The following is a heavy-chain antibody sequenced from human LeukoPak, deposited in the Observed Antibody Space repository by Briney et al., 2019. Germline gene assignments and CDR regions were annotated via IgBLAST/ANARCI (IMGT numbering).Heavy chain of an antibody. Sequence: SETLSLTCAVYGGSFSGYYWSWIRQPPGKGLEWIGEINHSGSTNYNPSLKSRVTISVDTSKNQFSLKLSSVTAAATAVYYCARAGYSYGNWFDPWGQGTLVTVSS. D-gene: IGHD5-18*01. J-gene: IGHJ5*02. V-gene: IGHV4-34*01. CDR1: GGSFSGYY. CDR3: ARAGYSYGNWFDP. CDR2: INHSGST.